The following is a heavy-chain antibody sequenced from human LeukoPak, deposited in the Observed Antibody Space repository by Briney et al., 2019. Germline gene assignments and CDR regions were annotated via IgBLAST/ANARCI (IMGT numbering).Heavy chain of an antibody. Sequence: PSGTLSLTCTVSGVFIYNNYYYWGWVRQTPGKGLEWIASIHYSGTTHYTPSLKSRLTMSVDTAKNQFSLQLSSVTAADTAVYYCARGPGLRFLEWSQPARYYYMDVWGKGTTVTVSS. CDR2: IHYSGTT. CDR3: ARGPGLRFLEWSQPARYYYMDV. D-gene: IGHD3-3*01. J-gene: IGHJ6*03. V-gene: IGHV4-39*01. CDR1: GVFIYNNYYY.